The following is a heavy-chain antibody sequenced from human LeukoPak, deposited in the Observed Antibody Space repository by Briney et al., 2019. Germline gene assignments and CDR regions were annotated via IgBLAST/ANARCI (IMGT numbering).Heavy chain of an antibody. CDR3: IAHFPYFYGFDV. CDR1: GFTIGTAW. D-gene: IGHD3-3*02. J-gene: IGHJ6*04. Sequence: GGSLRLSCVSSGFTIGTAWMSWVRQAPGKGLEWLGHIKSEGEGATTDYAAPAKGRFAVSRDDSKNMIYLQMSSLKIDDTAIYYCIAHFPYFYGFDVWGKGTTVTVSS. CDR2: IKSEGEGATT. V-gene: IGHV3-15*01.